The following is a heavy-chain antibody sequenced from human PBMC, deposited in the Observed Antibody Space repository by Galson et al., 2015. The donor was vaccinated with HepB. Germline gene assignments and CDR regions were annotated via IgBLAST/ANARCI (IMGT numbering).Heavy chain of an antibody. CDR2: IYYSGST. D-gene: IGHD2-15*01. J-gene: IGHJ3*02. CDR3: ARASMVVGDAFDI. V-gene: IGHV4-39*07. CDR1: GGSISSSSYY. Sequence: SETLSLTCTVSGGSISSSSYYWGWIRQPPGKGLEWIGSIYYSGSTYYNPSLKSRVTISVDTSKNQFSLKLSSVTAADTAVYYCARASMVVGDAFDIWGQGTMVTVSS.